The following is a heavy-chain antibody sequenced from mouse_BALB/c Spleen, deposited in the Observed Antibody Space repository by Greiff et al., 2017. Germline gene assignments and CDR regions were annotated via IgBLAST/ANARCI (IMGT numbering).Heavy chain of an antibody. J-gene: IGHJ3*01. CDR2: IYPGDGDT. V-gene: IGHV1-87*01. Sequence: VKLQESGAELARPGASVKLSCKASGYTFTSYWMQWVKQRPGQGLEWIGAIYPGDGDTRYTQKFKGKATLTADKSSSTAYMQLSSLASEDSAVYYCARSGYYGSSRRFAYWGQGTLVTVSA. CDR1: GYTFTSYW. D-gene: IGHD1-1*01. CDR3: ARSGYYGSSRRFAY.